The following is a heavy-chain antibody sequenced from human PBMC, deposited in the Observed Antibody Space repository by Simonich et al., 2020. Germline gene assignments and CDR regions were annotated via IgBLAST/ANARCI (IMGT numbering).Heavy chain of an antibody. CDR3: ARASRGTWWYYYFDY. J-gene: IGHJ4*02. V-gene: IGHV1-18*01. D-gene: IGHD2-15*01. Sequence: QVQLVQSGAEVKKPGASVKVSCKASGYTFTSYGISWVRQAPGQGLEWMGWISAYNGNTTYAQKLQGRVTMTTDPSTSTAYMELRSLRSDDTAVYYCARASRGTWWYYYFDYWGQGTLVTVSS. CDR1: GYTFTSYG. CDR2: ISAYNGNT.